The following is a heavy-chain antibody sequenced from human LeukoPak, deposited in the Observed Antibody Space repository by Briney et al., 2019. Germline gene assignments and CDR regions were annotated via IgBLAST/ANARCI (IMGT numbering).Heavy chain of an antibody. Sequence: GGSLRLSCAASGFTFSSYAMSWVRQAPGKGLEWVSTVSGSGSSTYYADSVKGRFTISRDNSKNTLYLQMNSLRAEDTAVYYCARAPQQPAPIDYWGQGTLVTVSS. V-gene: IGHV3-23*01. D-gene: IGHD6-13*01. CDR1: GFTFSSYA. J-gene: IGHJ4*02. CDR3: ARAPQQPAPIDY. CDR2: VSGSGSST.